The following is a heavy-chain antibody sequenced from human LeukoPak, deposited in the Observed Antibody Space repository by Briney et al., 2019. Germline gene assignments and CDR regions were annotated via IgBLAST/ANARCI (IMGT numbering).Heavy chain of an antibody. CDR3: AREYCSGGSCYYYYFDY. J-gene: IGHJ4*02. D-gene: IGHD2-15*01. V-gene: IGHV3-30*04. Sequence: GGSLRLSCAAPGFTFSSYAMHWVRQAPGKGLEWVAVISYDGSNKYYADSVKGRFTISRDNSKNTLYLQMNSLRAEDTAVYYCAREYCSGGSCYYYYFDYWGQGTLVTVSS. CDR1: GFTFSSYA. CDR2: ISYDGSNK.